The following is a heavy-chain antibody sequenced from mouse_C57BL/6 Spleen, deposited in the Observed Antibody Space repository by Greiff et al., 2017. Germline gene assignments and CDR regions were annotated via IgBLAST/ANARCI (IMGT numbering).Heavy chain of an antibody. V-gene: IGHV1-15*01. Sequence: QVQLQQSGAELVRPGASVTLSCKASGYTFTDYEMHWVKQTPVHGLEWIGAIDPETGGTAYNQKFKGKAILTADKSSSTAYMELRSLTSEDSAVYYCRRIYYGNYWFAYWGQGTLVTVSA. J-gene: IGHJ3*01. CDR2: IDPETGGT. D-gene: IGHD2-1*01. CDR3: RRIYYGNYWFAY. CDR1: GYTFTDYE.